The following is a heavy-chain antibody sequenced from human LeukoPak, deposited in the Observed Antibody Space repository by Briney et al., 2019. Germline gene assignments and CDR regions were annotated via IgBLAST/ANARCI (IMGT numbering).Heavy chain of an antibody. CDR3: AKLERGDFWSGYYFDY. J-gene: IGHJ4*02. Sequence: PSETLSLTCTVSGGSISSYYWSWIRQPPGKGLEWIGYIYYSGSTNYNPSLKSRVTISVDTSKNQFSLKLSSVTAADTAVYYCAKLERGDFWSGYYFDYRGQGTLVTVSS. CDR1: GGSISSYY. D-gene: IGHD3-3*01. CDR2: IYYSGST. V-gene: IGHV4-59*01.